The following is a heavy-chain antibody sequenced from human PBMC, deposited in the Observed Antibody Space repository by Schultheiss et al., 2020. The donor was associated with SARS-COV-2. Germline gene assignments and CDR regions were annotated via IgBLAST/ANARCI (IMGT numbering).Heavy chain of an antibody. Sequence: VGSLRLSCAASGFTFSSYWMHWVRQAPGKGLVWVSRINSDGSSTSYADSVKGRFTISRDNAKNTLYLQMNSLRAEDTAVYYCARSTSRPVTTLSSYLSGGGYGMDVWGQGTTVTVSS. V-gene: IGHV3-74*01. CDR1: GFTFSSYW. D-gene: IGHD4-17*01. CDR2: INSDGSST. CDR3: ARSTSRPVTTLSSYLSGGGYGMDV. J-gene: IGHJ6*02.